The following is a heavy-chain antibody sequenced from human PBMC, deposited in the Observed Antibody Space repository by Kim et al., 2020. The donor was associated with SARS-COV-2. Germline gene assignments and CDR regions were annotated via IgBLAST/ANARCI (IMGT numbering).Heavy chain of an antibody. CDR2: ISDSGDSA. J-gene: IGHJ4*01. CDR3: APAGRLTTSKPFDY. CDR1: GFTFRSYG. Sequence: GGSLRLSCAASGFTFRSYGMIWVRQAPGKGLEWVSVISDSGDSADYADSVKGRFTISRDNSKNTLYLQMNNLRAEDTAIYYCAPAGRLTTSKPFDYWG. V-gene: IGHV3-23*01. D-gene: IGHD4-17*01.